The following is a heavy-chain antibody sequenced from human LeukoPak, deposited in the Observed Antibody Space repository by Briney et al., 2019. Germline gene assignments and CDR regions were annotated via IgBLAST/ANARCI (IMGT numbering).Heavy chain of an antibody. CDR1: GYSISSGYY. V-gene: IGHV4-38-2*02. J-gene: IGHJ6*03. Sequence: SETLSLTCTVSGYSISSGYYWGWIRQPPGKGLEWIGSIYHSGSTNYNPSLKSRVTISVDTSKNQFSLKLGSVTAADTAVYYCAGGYSYGSTYYYMDVWGKGTTVTISS. D-gene: IGHD5-18*01. CDR2: IYHSGST. CDR3: AGGYSYGSTYYYMDV.